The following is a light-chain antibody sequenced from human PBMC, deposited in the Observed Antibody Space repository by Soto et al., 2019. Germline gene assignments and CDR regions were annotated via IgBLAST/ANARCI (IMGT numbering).Light chain of an antibody. J-gene: IGKJ1*01. CDR2: KAS. CDR3: QHYDSYSPTWT. Sequence: DIQMTQSPSTLSASVGDRVSITCRASQSIGDWLAWYQQKQGKAPKLLIYKASNLQSGVPSRFSGSGSGTDFTLTISSLQPDDFATYYCQHYDSYSPTWTFGQGTKVDIK. CDR1: QSIGDW. V-gene: IGKV1-5*03.